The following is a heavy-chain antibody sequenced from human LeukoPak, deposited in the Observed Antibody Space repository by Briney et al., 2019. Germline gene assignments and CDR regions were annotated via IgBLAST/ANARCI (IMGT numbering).Heavy chain of an antibody. CDR3: ARDSTPRWSSWYLDL. Sequence: GGSLRLSCTASGFTFSSFAMSWVRQAPGKGLEWVAKIKEDGSDKNYVDSVRGRFTISRDNAKNSLYLQMNSLRVDDTAVYYCARDSTPRWSSWYLDLWGRGTLVTVSS. J-gene: IGHJ2*01. V-gene: IGHV3-7*04. CDR1: GFTFSSFA. CDR2: IKEDGSDK. D-gene: IGHD5-24*01.